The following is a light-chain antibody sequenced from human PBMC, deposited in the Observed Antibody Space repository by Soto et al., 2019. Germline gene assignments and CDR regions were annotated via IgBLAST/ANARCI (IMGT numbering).Light chain of an antibody. V-gene: IGKV3-11*01. J-gene: IGKJ4*01. CDR2: DAS. CDR3: QQRSSWPST. Sequence: EIVLTQSPVTLSLSPGERATLSCRACQSVSSYLAWYQQKPGQAPRLLIYDASNRATGIPARFSGSGSGTDFTLTISSLEPEDFAVYYCQQRSSWPSTFGGGTKVEIK. CDR1: QSVSSY.